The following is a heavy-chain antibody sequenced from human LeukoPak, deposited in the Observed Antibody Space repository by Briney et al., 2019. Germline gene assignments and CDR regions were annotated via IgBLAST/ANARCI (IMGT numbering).Heavy chain of an antibody. CDR2: ISSSISYI. Sequence: GGSLRLSCAASGFTFSSYSMNWVRQALGKGLEWVSSISSSISYIYYADSVKGRFTISRDNAKNSLFLQMNSLRDEDTSVYYCARAVTVVTRGGLVFDYWGQGTLVTVSS. CDR1: GFTFSSYS. V-gene: IGHV3-21*01. CDR3: ARAVTVVTRGGLVFDY. J-gene: IGHJ4*02. D-gene: IGHD2-21*02.